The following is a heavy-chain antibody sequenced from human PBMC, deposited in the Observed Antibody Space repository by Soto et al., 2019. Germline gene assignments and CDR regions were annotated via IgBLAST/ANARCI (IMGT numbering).Heavy chain of an antibody. D-gene: IGHD6-13*01. V-gene: IGHV3-23*01. CDR2: ISGIGGGS. CDR3: AKVTKRAAAGRYEYYKYGMDV. J-gene: IGHJ6*02. Sequence: LRLSCAASGFAFSTYAMTWVRQAPGKGLEWVSVISGIGGGSYYAASVKGRFTISRDNSKNTLFLQVNGLRAEDTAVYYCAKVTKRAAAGRYEYYKYGMDVWGQGTTVTVSS. CDR1: GFAFSTYA.